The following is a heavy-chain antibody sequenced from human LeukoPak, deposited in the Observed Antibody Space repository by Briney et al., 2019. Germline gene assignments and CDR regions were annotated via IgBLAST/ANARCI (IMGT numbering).Heavy chain of an antibody. Sequence: PSETLSLTCTVSGGSISSYYWSWIRQPAGKGLEWIGRIYTSGSTNYNPSLKSRVTMSVDTSKNQFSLKLSSVTAADTAVYYCARVLYDSIGYDYLDYWGQGTLVTVSS. CDR2: IYTSGST. D-gene: IGHD3-22*01. CDR1: GGSISSYY. V-gene: IGHV4-4*07. CDR3: ARVLYDSIGYDYLDY. J-gene: IGHJ4*02.